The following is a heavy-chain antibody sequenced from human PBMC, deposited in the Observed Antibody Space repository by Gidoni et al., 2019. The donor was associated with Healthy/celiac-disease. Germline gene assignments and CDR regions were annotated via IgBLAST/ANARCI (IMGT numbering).Heavy chain of an antibody. CDR1: GFPFSGYG. D-gene: IGHD3-3*01. Sequence: QVQLVESGGGVVQPGRSLRLSCAASGFPFSGYGTHWVRQAPGKGLEWVAVIWYDGSNKYYADSVKGRFTIARDNSKNTLYLQMNSLRAEDTAVYYCARDGGGTIFGVVINNMDVWGQGTTVTVSS. V-gene: IGHV3-33*01. CDR2: IWYDGSNK. J-gene: IGHJ6*02. CDR3: ARDGGGTIFGVVINNMDV.